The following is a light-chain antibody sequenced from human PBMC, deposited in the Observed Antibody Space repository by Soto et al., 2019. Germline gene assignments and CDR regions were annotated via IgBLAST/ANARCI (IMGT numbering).Light chain of an antibody. CDR2: KAS. V-gene: IGKV1-5*03. J-gene: IGKJ5*01. Sequence: DIKMSQSPSTLSGTVGDRVTITCRASQTISSWLAWYQQKPGKAPKLLIYKASTLKSGVPSRFSGSGSGTEFTLTISSLQPDDFATYYCQQYNSYSAITFGQGTLPE. CDR3: QQYNSYSAIT. CDR1: QTISSW.